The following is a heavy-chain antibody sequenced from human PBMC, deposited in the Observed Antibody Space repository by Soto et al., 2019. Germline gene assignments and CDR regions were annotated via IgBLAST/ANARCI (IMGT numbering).Heavy chain of an antibody. CDR3: ASWRVSGVVVPAPHYYYYYGMDV. J-gene: IGHJ6*02. D-gene: IGHD2-2*01. CDR2: IYHSGST. Sequence: SETLSLTCAVSGGSISSSNWWSWVRQPPGKGLEWIGEIYHSGSTNYNPSLKSRVTISVDKSKNQFSLKLSSVTAADPAVYYCASWRVSGVVVPAPHYYYYYGMDVWGQGTTVTVSS. CDR1: GGSISSSNW. V-gene: IGHV4-4*02.